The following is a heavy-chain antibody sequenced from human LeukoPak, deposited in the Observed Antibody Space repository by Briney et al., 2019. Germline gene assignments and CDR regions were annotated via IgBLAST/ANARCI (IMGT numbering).Heavy chain of an antibody. CDR3: ARDPSITMVRGVIYNDPPKYDAFDI. D-gene: IGHD3-10*01. Sequence: SGGSLRLSCAASGVTFSSYGMHWIRQAPGKGLEWVAGIWYDGSNKYYADSVNGRFTISTDNSKNPLYLQMNSLRAEDPAVYYCARDPSITMVRGVIYNDPPKYDAFDIWGQGTMVTVSS. CDR2: IWYDGSNK. V-gene: IGHV3-33*01. J-gene: IGHJ3*02. CDR1: GVTFSSYG.